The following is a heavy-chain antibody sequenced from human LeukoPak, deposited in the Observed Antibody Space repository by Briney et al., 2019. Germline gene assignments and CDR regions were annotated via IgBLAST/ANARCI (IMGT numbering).Heavy chain of an antibody. D-gene: IGHD3-22*01. V-gene: IGHV4-39*07. CDR3: ASFYYYDSSGYYIFDY. CDR1: GGSMSISSYY. CDR2: IYYSGST. Sequence: SETLSLTCTVSGGSMSISSYYWGWIRQPPGKGLEWIGSIYYSGSTYYNPSLKSRVTISVDTSKNQFSLKLSSVTAADTAVYYCASFYYYDSSGYYIFDYWGQGTLVTVSS. J-gene: IGHJ4*02.